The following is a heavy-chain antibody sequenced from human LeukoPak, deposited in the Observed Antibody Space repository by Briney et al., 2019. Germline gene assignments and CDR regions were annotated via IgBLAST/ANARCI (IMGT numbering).Heavy chain of an antibody. D-gene: IGHD2-15*01. V-gene: IGHV3-23*01. CDR2: ISGDGGT. Sequence: PGGPLRLSCAASGFTFGSYVMSWVRQAPGKGPEWVSAISGDGGTYCADSVKGRFTISRDNSKNTLYLQMNSLGGEDTALYYCARYCGAASCYSGFDYWGQGTLVTVAS. J-gene: IGHJ4*02. CDR3: ARYCGAASCYSGFDY. CDR1: GFTFGSYV.